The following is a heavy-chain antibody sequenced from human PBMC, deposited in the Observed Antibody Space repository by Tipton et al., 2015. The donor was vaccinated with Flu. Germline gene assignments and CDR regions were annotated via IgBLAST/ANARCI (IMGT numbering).Heavy chain of an antibody. V-gene: IGHV1-18*01. CDR1: GYILRNYG. J-gene: IGHJ6*02. D-gene: IGHD6-13*01. Sequence: QVQLVQSGAEVKKPGASVKVSCKASGYILRNYGISWVRQAPGQGLEWMGWINGYNGNTNYAQRVQGRVTLTTDTSTNTAFMELRSLRSDDTAVYYCAGGLLAAIGREDYYGMDVWGQGTTVTVS. CDR3: AGGLLAAIGREDYYGMDV. CDR2: INGYNGNT.